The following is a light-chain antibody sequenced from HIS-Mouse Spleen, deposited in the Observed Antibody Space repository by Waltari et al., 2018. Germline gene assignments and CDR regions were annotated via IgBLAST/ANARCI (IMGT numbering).Light chain of an antibody. Sequence: QSALTQPPSASGSPGQSVTISCTGTSSDVGGYNYVSWYQQHPGKAPKLMMYEVSKRPSGVPERFSGSKSGNTASLTVSGLQAEDEADYYCSSYAGSNNSLYVFGTGTKVTVL. CDR3: SSYAGSNNSLYV. V-gene: IGLV2-8*01. J-gene: IGLJ1*01. CDR2: EVS. CDR1: SSDVGGYNY.